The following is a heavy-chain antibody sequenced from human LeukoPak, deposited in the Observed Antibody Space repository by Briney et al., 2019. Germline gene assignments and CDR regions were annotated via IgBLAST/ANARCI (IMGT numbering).Heavy chain of an antibody. Sequence: ASVKVSCKASGYIFTRYAISWVRQAPGQGLEWMGWISAYNGNTNYAQKLQGRVTMTTDTSTSTAYMELRSLRSDDTAVYYCARELKMGYSSSYWFDPWGQGTLVTVSS. J-gene: IGHJ5*02. V-gene: IGHV1-18*01. CDR3: ARELKMGYSSSYWFDP. CDR2: ISAYNGNT. CDR1: GYIFTRYA. D-gene: IGHD6-13*01.